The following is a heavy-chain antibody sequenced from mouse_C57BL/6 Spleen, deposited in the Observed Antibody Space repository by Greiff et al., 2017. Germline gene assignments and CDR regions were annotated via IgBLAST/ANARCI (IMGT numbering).Heavy chain of an antibody. D-gene: IGHD1-1*01. J-gene: IGHJ1*03. CDR2: IRYDGSN. CDR1: GYSITSGYY. CDR3: ARVSGMNYDWYFDV. Sequence: DVQLQESGPGLVKPSQSLSLTCSVSGYSITSGYYWNWIRQFPGNKLEWMGYIRYDGSNNYNPSLKNRISITRDTSKNLFFLKLNSVTTEDTATDNGARVSGMNYDWYFDVWGTGTTVTVSS. V-gene: IGHV3-6*01.